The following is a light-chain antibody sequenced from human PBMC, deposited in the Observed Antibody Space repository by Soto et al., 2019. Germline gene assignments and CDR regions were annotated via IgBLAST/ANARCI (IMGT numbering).Light chain of an antibody. J-gene: IGLJ1*01. Sequence: QSVLTQPASVSGSPGQSITISCTGTSSDVGSYNLVSWYQQHPGKAPKLMIYEATKRPSGVSNRFSGSKSGNTASLTISGLQAEDEADYYCCSYAGSSTYVFGTGTKVTVI. CDR2: EAT. CDR1: SSDVGSYNL. CDR3: CSYAGSSTYV. V-gene: IGLV2-23*01.